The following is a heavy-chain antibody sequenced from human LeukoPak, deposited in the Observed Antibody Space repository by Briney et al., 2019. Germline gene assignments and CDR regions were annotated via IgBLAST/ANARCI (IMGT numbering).Heavy chain of an antibody. D-gene: IGHD3-22*01. J-gene: IGHJ4*02. V-gene: IGHV3-64*01. CDR1: GFTFSNYA. CDR3: ARVVYNYKWHASDS. Sequence: GGSLRLSCAASGFTFSNYAMHWVRQAPGKGLEYVSAVTTDGGSTYYAKSVKGRFTVSRDNSKNTLYLQMGSLRAEDTALYYCARVVYNYKWHASDSSGQGTLVTVSS. CDR2: VTTDGGST.